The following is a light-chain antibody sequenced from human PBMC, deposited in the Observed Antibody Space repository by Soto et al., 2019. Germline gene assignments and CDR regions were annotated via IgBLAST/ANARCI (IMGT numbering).Light chain of an antibody. J-gene: IGKJ5*01. CDR1: QGVSSGY. Sequence: EIVLTQSPATLSLSPGERATLSCRASQGVSSGYLAWYQQNPGQAPRLLIYGASSRATGIPDRFSGSGFGTDFTLTISRLEPEDFAVYYCQQYGSSPITFGQGTRLEIK. CDR2: GAS. V-gene: IGKV3-20*01. CDR3: QQYGSSPIT.